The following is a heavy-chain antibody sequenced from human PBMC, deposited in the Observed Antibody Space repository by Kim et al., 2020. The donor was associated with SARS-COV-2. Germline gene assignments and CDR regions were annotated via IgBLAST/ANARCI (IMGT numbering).Heavy chain of an antibody. J-gene: IGHJ6*02. CDR1: GFTFRYYA. CDR2: ISYDGSNK. D-gene: IGHD4-17*01. Sequence: GGSLRLSCTASGFTFRYYAMHWVRQAPGKGLEWVAVISYDGSNKFYADSVKGRFTISRDNSENTVYLQMNSLRAEDTAVYYCVRDFKVKNYGGNSVGFSYYGMDVWGHGTTVTVSS. V-gene: IGHV3-30*04. CDR3: VRDFKVKNYGGNSVGFSYYGMDV.